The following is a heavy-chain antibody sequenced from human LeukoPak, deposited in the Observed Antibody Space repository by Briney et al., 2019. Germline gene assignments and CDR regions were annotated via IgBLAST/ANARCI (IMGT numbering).Heavy chain of an antibody. CDR1: GFTFSTYA. V-gene: IGHV3-33*01. D-gene: IGHD4-17*01. CDR3: ARDRLTTVTTFHFDY. CDR2: IWYDRTNK. J-gene: IGHJ4*02. Sequence: PGRSLSLSCAASGFTFSTYAMRWVRQAPGKGLEWVAVIWYDRTNKYYADSVKGRFTISRDNSKNTLYLQMSSLRAEDTAVYYCARDRLTTVTTFHFDYWGQGTLVTVSS.